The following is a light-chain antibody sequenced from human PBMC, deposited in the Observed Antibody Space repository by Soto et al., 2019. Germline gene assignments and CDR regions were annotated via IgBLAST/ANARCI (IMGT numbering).Light chain of an antibody. CDR3: QSYDSSLSGWV. Sequence: QLVLTQPPSVSGAPGQRVTISCTGSSSNIGAAYDVHWYQQLPGTAPKLLIYGNSNRPSGVPDRFSGSKSGTSASLAITGXXXXXXXXXXCQSYDSSLSGWVFGGGTKLTVL. V-gene: IGLV1-40*01. CDR1: SSNIGAAYD. J-gene: IGLJ3*02. CDR2: GNS.